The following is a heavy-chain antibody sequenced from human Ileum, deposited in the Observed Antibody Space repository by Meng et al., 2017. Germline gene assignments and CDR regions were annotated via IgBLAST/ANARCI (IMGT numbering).Heavy chain of an antibody. V-gene: IGHV4-4*02. CDR1: GDSISSSNW. Sequence: QVQRQESGPGLVEPSGTLPITWVVSGDSISSSNWWNWVRQPPGKGLEWIGEIFHTGSTNYNPSLKSRVTISADKSKNQFSLNLSSVTAADTAVYYCAANKNKKIDYWGQGTLVTVSS. D-gene: IGHD2/OR15-2a*01. J-gene: IGHJ4*02. CDR2: IFHTGST. CDR3: AANKNKKIDY.